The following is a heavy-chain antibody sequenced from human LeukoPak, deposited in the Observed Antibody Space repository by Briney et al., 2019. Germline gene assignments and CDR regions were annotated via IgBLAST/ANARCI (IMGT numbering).Heavy chain of an antibody. CDR2: MNPNSGNT. CDR1: GYTFTSYD. V-gene: IGHV1-8*01. D-gene: IGHD6-13*01. CDR3: ARSWAAAGSFDY. J-gene: IGHJ4*02. Sequence: ASVKVSCKSSGYTFTSYDINWVRQATGQGLEWMGWMNPNSGNTGYAQKFQGRVTMTRNTSISTAYMELSSLRSEDTAVYYCARSWAAAGSFDYWGQGTLVTVSS.